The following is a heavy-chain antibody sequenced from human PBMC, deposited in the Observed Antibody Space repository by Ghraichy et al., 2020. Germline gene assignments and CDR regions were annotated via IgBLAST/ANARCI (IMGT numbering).Heavy chain of an antibody. J-gene: IGHJ4*02. CDR2: INSIGGTM. D-gene: IGHD4-11*01. CDR1: GFTFSSYE. Sequence: LSLNCAASGFTFSSYEMTWVRQAPGKGLEWVSYINSIGGTMHYADSVKGRFTISRDNAKNSLYLQMNSLRAEDTAVYYCARDYTNLFDYWGQGVLVTVSS. V-gene: IGHV3-48*03. CDR3: ARDYTNLFDY.